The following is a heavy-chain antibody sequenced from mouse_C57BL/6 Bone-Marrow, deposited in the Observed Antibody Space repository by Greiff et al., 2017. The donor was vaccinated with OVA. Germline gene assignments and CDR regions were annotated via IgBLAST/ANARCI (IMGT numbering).Heavy chain of an antibody. D-gene: IGHD1-1*01. J-gene: IGHJ3*01. CDR3: ARENYGAWFAY. CDR1: GYTFTSYG. CDR2: IYPRSGNT. V-gene: IGHV1-81*01. Sequence: VQLQQSGPELVKPGASVKLSCKASGYTFTSYGISWVKQRTGQGLEWIGEIYPRSGNTYYNEKFKGKATLTADKSSSTAYMELRSLTSEDSAVYFCARENYGAWFAYWGQGTLVTVSA.